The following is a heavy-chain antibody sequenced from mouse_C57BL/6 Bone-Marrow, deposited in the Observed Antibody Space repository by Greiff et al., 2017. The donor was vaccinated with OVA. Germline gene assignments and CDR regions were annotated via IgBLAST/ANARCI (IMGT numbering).Heavy chain of an antibody. V-gene: IGHV1-9*01. CDR1: GYTFTGYW. Sequence: QVQLQQSGAELMKPGASVKLSCKATGYTFTGYWVEWVKQRPGHGLEWVGEILPGSGSTNYNEEFKGKATFTADTSSKPAYLQISNLTTEDSAIYYCARKLYYYAMDYWGQGTSHTVSS. D-gene: IGHD1-1*01. CDR2: ILPGSGST. J-gene: IGHJ4*01. CDR3: ARKLYYYAMDY.